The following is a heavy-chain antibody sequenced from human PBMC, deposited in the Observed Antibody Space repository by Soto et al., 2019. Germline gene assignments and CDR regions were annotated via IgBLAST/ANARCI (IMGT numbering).Heavy chain of an antibody. J-gene: IGHJ4*02. V-gene: IGHV3-15*07. Sequence: EVQLVESGGGLVRPGGSLRISCVASGFSFSNAWMNWVRQAPGKGLEWVGRIKSKADGGATDYTAPVKGRFTISRDDSKNTLFLQMNSLKTEDTALYYCATRNDHWGQGTLVTVSS. CDR2: IKSKADGGAT. CDR3: ATRNDH. CDR1: GFSFSNAW.